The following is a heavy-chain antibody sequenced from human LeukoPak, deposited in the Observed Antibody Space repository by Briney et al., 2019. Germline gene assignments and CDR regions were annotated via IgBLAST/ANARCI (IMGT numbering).Heavy chain of an antibody. D-gene: IGHD6-19*01. V-gene: IGHV1-2*02. Sequence: ASVKVSCKASGYTFTGYYMHWVRQAPGQGLEWMGWINPNSGGTNYAQKVQGRVTMTRDTSISTAYMELSRLRSDDTAVYYCARVAGYSSGWCDYWGQGTLVTVSS. CDR2: INPNSGGT. J-gene: IGHJ4*02. CDR1: GYTFTGYY. CDR3: ARVAGYSSGWCDY.